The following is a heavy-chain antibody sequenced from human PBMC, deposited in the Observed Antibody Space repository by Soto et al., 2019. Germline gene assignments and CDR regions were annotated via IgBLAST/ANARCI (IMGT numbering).Heavy chain of an antibody. J-gene: IGHJ4*02. CDR1: GFTFSTYS. Sequence: EVQLVESGGGLVKPGGSLRLSCAVSGFTFSTYSMNWVRQAPGKGLEWVSSISSGGSFIYYADSVKGRITISRDNAKNSLYLQVNSLRAEDTAVYYCARDHARGSRGYTQGYFDYWGQGTLVTVSS. V-gene: IGHV3-21*06. CDR2: ISSGGSFI. D-gene: IGHD3-22*01. CDR3: ARDHARGSRGYTQGYFDY.